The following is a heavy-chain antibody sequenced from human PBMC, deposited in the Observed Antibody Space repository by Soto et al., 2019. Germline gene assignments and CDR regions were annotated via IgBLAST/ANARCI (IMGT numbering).Heavy chain of an antibody. Sequence: QVQLVQSGPEVKKPWASVKVSCKASGYTFTTYGISWVRQAPGQGLEWMGWINNYNGNTAYAQRFQGRFTVTTDTYTSTDYMELTNLRSDDTAVYYCAKDAVSGEYSSHLDHWGQGTLVAVSS. D-gene: IGHD6-6*01. CDR1: GYTFTTYG. J-gene: IGHJ4*02. CDR3: AKDAVSGEYSSHLDH. CDR2: INNYNGNT. V-gene: IGHV1-18*01.